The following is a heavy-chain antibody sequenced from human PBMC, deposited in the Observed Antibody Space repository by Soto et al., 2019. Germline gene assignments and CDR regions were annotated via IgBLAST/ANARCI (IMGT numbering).Heavy chain of an antibody. Sequence: SETLSLTCTVSGGSISSYYWSWIRQPPGKGLEWIGYIYYSGSTNYNPSLKSRVTIAVDTSKNQFSLKLSSVTAADTAVYYCARGPGPHYFDYWGKGTLVTVSS. V-gene: IGHV4-59*01. CDR3: ARGPGPHYFDY. J-gene: IGHJ4*02. CDR2: IYYSGST. CDR1: GGSISSYY.